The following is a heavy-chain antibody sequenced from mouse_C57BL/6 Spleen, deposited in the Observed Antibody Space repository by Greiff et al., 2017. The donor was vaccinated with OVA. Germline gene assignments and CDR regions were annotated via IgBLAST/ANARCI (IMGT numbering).Heavy chain of an antibody. Sequence: VQLQESGPELVKPGASVKISCKASGYAFSSSWMNWVKQRPGKGLEWIGRIYPGDGDTNYNGKFKGKATLTADKSSSTAYMQLSSLTSEDSAVYFCARDYYGSSYVAAWFAYWGQGTLVTVSA. CDR2: IYPGDGDT. J-gene: IGHJ3*01. D-gene: IGHD1-1*01. CDR3: ARDYYGSSYVAAWFAY. CDR1: GYAFSSSW. V-gene: IGHV1-82*01.